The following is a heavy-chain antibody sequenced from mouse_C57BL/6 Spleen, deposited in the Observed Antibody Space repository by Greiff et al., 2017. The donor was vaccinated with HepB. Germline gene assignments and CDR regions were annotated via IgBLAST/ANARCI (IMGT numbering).Heavy chain of an antibody. CDR3: AIDYTGYFDY. D-gene: IGHD2-4*01. CDR1: GYTFTSYD. Sequence: QVQLKESGPELVKPGASVKLSCKASGYTFTSYDINWVKQRPGQGLEWIGWIYPRDGSTKSNEKFKGKATLTVDTSSSTAYLELLSLTSKASAVYFCAIDYTGYFDYWGQGTTLTVSS. CDR2: IYPRDGST. V-gene: IGHV1-85*01. J-gene: IGHJ2*01.